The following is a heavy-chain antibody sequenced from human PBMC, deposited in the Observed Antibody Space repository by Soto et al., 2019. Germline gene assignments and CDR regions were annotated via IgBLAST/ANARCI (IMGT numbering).Heavy chain of an antibody. Sequence: QLVESGGRGVQPGRSLRLSCEASEFTFSSYAMHWVRQAPGRGLEWVALISFDGTKEYYADSVKGRFIISRDNSNSMVYLQMDSLRPDDTAIYYCARPIPRWSYHYGMDVWGQGTTVTVSS. CDR1: EFTFSSYA. V-gene: IGHV3-30*03. CDR3: ARPIPRWSYHYGMDV. D-gene: IGHD2-15*01. CDR2: ISFDGTKE. J-gene: IGHJ6*02.